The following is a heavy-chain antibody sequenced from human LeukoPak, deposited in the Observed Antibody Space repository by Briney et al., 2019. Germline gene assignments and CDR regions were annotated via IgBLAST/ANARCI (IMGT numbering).Heavy chain of an antibody. D-gene: IGHD1-26*01. Sequence: SETLSLTCAVYGGSFSGYYWSWIRQPPGKGLEWIGSIYYSGSTYYNPSLKSRVTISVDTSKNQFSLKLSSVTAADTAVYYCARPGVGATPHYYYHGMDVWGQGTTVTVSS. V-gene: IGHV4-34*01. CDR3: ARPGVGATPHYYYHGMDV. J-gene: IGHJ6*02. CDR1: GGSFSGYY. CDR2: IYYSGST.